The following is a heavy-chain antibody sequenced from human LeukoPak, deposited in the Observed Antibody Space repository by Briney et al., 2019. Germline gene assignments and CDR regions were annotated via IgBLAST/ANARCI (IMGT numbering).Heavy chain of an antibody. J-gene: IGHJ5*02. CDR3: ARGPIFGVVIWSWFDP. V-gene: IGHV3-23*01. CDR1: GFTFSSHG. Sequence: GGSLRLSCAASGFTFSSHGMNWVRQAPGKGLEWVSGIRGDGVTTYYADSVKGRFIISRDNSKNTLYLQMNSLRAEDTAVYYCARGPIFGVVIWSWFDPWGQGTLVTVSS. D-gene: IGHD3-3*01. CDR2: IRGDGVTT.